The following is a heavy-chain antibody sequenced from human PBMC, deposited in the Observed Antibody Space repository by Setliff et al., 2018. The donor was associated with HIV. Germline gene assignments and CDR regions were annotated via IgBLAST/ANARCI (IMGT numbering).Heavy chain of an antibody. CDR3: ARMAKSDYYGSGVFDY. J-gene: IGHJ4*02. CDR2: IYYTGNT. V-gene: IGHV4-39*01. CDR1: GGSISSSSYY. D-gene: IGHD3-10*01. Sequence: PSETLSLTCTVSGGSISSSSYYWGWIRQPPGKGLEWIGNIYYTGNTYYNPSLKSRVTISVDTSKNQFSLKLSSVTAADTAVYYCARMAKSDYYGSGVFDYWGQGTLVTVSS.